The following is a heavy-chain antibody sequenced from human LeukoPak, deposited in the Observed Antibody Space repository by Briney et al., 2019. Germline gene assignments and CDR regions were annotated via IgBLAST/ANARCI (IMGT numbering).Heavy chain of an antibody. CDR3: ARHFTTLGYCSSTSCLINWFDP. Sequence: SETLSLTCTVSGGSISSSSYYWGWIRQPPGEGLEWIGSIYYSGSTYYNPSLKSRVTISVDTSKNQFSLKLSSVTAADTAVYYCARHFTTLGYCSSTSCLINWFDPWGQGTLVTVSS. CDR1: GGSISSSSYY. V-gene: IGHV4-39*01. CDR2: IYYSGST. J-gene: IGHJ5*02. D-gene: IGHD2-2*01.